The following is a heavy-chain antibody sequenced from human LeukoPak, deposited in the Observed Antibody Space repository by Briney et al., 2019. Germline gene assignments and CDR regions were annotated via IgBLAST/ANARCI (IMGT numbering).Heavy chain of an antibody. CDR2: ISYDGSNK. D-gene: IGHD3-22*01. CDR1: GFTFSNYG. J-gene: IGHJ4*02. V-gene: IGHV3-30*18. Sequence: GRSLRLSCAASGFTFSNYGMHWVRQAPGKGLEWVALISYDGSNKYYTDSVKGRFTVSRDNSKNTLYLQMNSLRAEDTAVYFCAKGYYFDSRGYYQHFDYWGPGTLVTVSS. CDR3: AKGYYFDSRGYYQHFDY.